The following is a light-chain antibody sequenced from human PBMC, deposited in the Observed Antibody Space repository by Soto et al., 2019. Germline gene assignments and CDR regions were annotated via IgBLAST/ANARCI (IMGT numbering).Light chain of an antibody. J-gene: IGLJ2*01. Sequence: QSALTQPPSVSGSPGQSVTISCTGTSSDVGSYNRVSWYQQAPGTAPRLMIYEVTNRPSGVPDRFSGSKSGNTASLTISGLQAEDEADYYCSSYTSSTTIFGGGTKVTVL. CDR1: SSDVGSYNR. CDR2: EVT. V-gene: IGLV2-18*02. CDR3: SSYTSSTTI.